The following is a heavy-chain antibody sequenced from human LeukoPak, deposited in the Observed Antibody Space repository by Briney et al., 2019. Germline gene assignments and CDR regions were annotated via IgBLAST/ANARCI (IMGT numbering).Heavy chain of an antibody. Sequence: GRSLRLSCAASGFTFSSYGMHWVRQAPGKGLEWVAVIWYDGSNKYYADSVKGRFTISRDNSKNTLYLQMNSLRAEDTAVYYCATMIEYSSSSGYYYYYMDAWGKGTTVTVSS. D-gene: IGHD6-6*01. CDR1: GFTFSSYG. CDR3: ATMIEYSSSSGYYYYYMDA. V-gene: IGHV3-33*01. J-gene: IGHJ6*03. CDR2: IWYDGSNK.